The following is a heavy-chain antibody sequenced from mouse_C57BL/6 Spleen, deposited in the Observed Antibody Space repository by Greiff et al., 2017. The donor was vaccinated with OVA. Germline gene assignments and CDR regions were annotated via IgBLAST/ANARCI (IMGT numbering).Heavy chain of an antibody. CDR1: GYTFTSYW. J-gene: IGHJ4*01. CDR3: ARGRIYYDYDGGNAMDY. CDR2: IYPSDSET. V-gene: IGHV1-61*01. Sequence: QVQLQQPGAELVRPGSSVKLSCKASGYTFTSYWMDWVKQRPGQGLEWIGNIYPSDSETHYNQKFKDKATLTVDKSSSTAYMQLSSLTSEDSAVYYCARGRIYYDYDGGNAMDYWGQGTSVTVSS. D-gene: IGHD2-4*01.